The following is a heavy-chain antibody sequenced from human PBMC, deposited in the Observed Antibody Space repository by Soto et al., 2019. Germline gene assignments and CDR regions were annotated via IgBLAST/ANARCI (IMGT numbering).Heavy chain of an antibody. V-gene: IGHV4-31*03. CDR1: GGSISSGGYY. Sequence: SETLSLTCTVSGGSISSGGYYWSWIRQHPGKGLEWIGYIYYSGSTYYNPSLKSRVTISVDTSKNQFSLKLSSVTAADTAVYYCARTSSTYYDFWSGYYTGNNYYYYYMDVWGEGTTVTVSS. D-gene: IGHD3-3*01. CDR2: IYYSGST. CDR3: ARTSSTYYDFWSGYYTGNNYYYYYMDV. J-gene: IGHJ6*03.